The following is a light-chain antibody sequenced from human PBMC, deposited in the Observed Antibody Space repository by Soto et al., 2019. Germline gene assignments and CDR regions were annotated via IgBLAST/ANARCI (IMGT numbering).Light chain of an antibody. V-gene: IGLV2-14*01. Sequence: QSVLTQPASVSGSPGQSITISCTGTSSDVGGYNYVSWYQQHPGKAPKLIIYDVSNRPSGVSNRFSGSKSGNTASLTISGLQAEDEADYYCSSYTSISTVVFGGGTKLTVL. CDR1: SSDVGGYNY. CDR3: SSYTSISTVV. CDR2: DVS. J-gene: IGLJ2*01.